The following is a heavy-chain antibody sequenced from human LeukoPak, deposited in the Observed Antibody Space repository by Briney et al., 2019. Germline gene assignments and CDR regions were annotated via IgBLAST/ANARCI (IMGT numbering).Heavy chain of an antibody. Sequence: SETLSLTCDVSGGSVRSYWWGWVRQPAGKGLEWLGRIYSTGSTRFNPSLKSRLTLSIDTSTNQFSLKLTSVTAADTAVYFCARQGYTVSYYFLDYWSRAPWSPSPQ. CDR3: ARQGYTVSYYFLDY. J-gene: IGHJ4*02. D-gene: IGHD1-26*01. CDR2: IYSTGST. CDR1: GGSVRSYW. V-gene: IGHV4-4*07.